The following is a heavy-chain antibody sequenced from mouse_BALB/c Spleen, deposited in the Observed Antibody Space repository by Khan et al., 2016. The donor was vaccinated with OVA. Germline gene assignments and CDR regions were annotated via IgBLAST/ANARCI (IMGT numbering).Heavy chain of an antibody. CDR2: IWGGGGT. J-gene: IGHJ4*01. CDR1: GFSLSRYN. CDR3: ARAYYRFGGYYALDY. V-gene: IGHV2-6-4*01. D-gene: IGHD2-12*01. Sequence: QVQLKESGPGLVAPSQNLSINCTVSGFSLSRYNIHWVRQPPGKGLEWLGMIWGGGGTDYNSTLKSRLSISKDNSTSQVFLKVNSLQTDDSAMYYCARAYYRFGGYYALDYWGQGTSVTVSS.